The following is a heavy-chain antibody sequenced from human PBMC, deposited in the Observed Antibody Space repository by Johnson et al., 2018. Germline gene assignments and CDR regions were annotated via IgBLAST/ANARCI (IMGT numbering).Heavy chain of an antibody. V-gene: IGHV4-39*01. J-gene: IGHJ6*02. CDR2: IYYSGST. CDR1: GGSISSSSYY. D-gene: IGHD3-22*01. Sequence: QVQLQESGPGLVKPSETLSLTCTVSGGSISSSSYYWGWIRQPPGTGLEWIGSIYYSGSTSYNPSLKSRVNISVDTSNNQFSLKLSSVTAADTAVYYGSRHRRYYYDSSGYYWTAYYYYGMDVWGQGTTVTVSS. CDR3: SRHRRYYYDSSGYYWTAYYYYGMDV.